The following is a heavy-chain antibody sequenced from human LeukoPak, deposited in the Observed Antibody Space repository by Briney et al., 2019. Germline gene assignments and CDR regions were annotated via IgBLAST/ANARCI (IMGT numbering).Heavy chain of an antibody. D-gene: IGHD6-19*01. CDR3: AGGFSSIAVADYYGMDV. J-gene: IGHJ6*02. V-gene: IGHV4-59*08. CDR2: IYYSGST. CDR1: GGSISSYY. Sequence: KPSETLSLTCTVSGGSISSYYWSWLRQPPGKGLEWIGYIYYSGSTNYNPSLKSRVTISVDTSKNQFSLKLSSVTAADTAVYYCAGGFSSIAVADYYGMDVWGQGTTVTVSS.